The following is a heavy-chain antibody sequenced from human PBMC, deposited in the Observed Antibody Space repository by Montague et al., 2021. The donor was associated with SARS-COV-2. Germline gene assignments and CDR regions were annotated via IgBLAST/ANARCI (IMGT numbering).Heavy chain of an antibody. CDR2: IDWDDDK. CDR3: VRLRSGGSLSGDMYYFDY. V-gene: IGHV2-70*11. CDR1: GFSLSTNGMC. D-gene: IGHD5-12*01. J-gene: IGHJ4*02. Sequence: PALVKPTPTLTLTCTFSGFSLSTNGMCVSWIRQPPGKALEWLARIDWDDDKYYSTSLKTRLTISKDTSKNQVVLTMTNMDPVDTATYYCVRLRSGGSLSGDMYYFDYWGLGTLVTVSS.